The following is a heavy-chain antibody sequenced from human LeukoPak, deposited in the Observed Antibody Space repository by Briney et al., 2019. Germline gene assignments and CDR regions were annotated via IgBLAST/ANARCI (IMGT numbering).Heavy chain of an antibody. V-gene: IGHV4-30-4*01. CDR1: GGSISSGDYY. CDR3: ARRLYGLIGGSTSTGKNLLPTN. CDR2: IYYSGST. Sequence: SQTLSLTCTVSGGSISSGDYYWSWIRQPPGKGLEWIGYIYYSGSTNYNPSLKSRVTISVDTSKNQFSLRLSSVTAADTAVYYCARRLYGLIGGSTSTGKNLLPTNWGQGTLVTVSS. J-gene: IGHJ4*02. D-gene: IGHD2-2*01.